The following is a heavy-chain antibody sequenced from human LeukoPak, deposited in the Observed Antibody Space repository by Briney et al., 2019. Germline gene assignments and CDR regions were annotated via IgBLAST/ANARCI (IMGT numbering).Heavy chain of an antibody. D-gene: IGHD3-3*01. CDR3: ARNHPGPPYDFWSGYWNYYYMDV. V-gene: IGHV1-18*01. CDR1: GYTFTSYG. Sequence: ASVKVSCKASGYTFTSYGISWVRQAPGQGLEWMGWISAYNGNTNYAQKLQGRVTMTTDTSTSTAYMELRSLRSVHTAVYYCARNHPGPPYDFWSGYWNYYYMDVWGKGTTVTVSS. CDR2: ISAYNGNT. J-gene: IGHJ6*03.